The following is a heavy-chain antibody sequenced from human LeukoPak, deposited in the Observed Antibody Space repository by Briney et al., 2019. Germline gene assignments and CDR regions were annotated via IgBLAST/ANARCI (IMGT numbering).Heavy chain of an antibody. CDR1: GFSLSTSGMC. Sequence: SGPALVKPTQTLTLTCTFSGFSLSTSGMCVSWIRQPPGKALEWLARIDWDDDKYYSTSLKTRLTFSKDTSKNQVVLTMTNMDPVDTATYYCARIAIVGATMYYFDYWGQGTLVTVSS. V-gene: IGHV2-70*11. D-gene: IGHD1-26*01. CDR2: IDWDDDK. CDR3: ARIAIVGATMYYFDY. J-gene: IGHJ4*02.